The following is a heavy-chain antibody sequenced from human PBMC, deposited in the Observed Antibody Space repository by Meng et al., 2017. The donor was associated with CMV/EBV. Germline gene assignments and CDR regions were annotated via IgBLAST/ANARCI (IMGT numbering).Heavy chain of an antibody. D-gene: IGHD2-2*01. CDR2: IIPIFGTA. Sequence: SVLVFCKASAGTFSSYAISWVRQAPGQGLEWMGGIIPIFGTANYAQKFQGRVTITTDESTSTAYMELSSLRSEDTAVYYCARPGRYCSSTSCGLDYWGQGTLVTVSS. J-gene: IGHJ4*02. V-gene: IGHV1-69*05. CDR1: AGTFSSYA. CDR3: ARPGRYCSSTSCGLDY.